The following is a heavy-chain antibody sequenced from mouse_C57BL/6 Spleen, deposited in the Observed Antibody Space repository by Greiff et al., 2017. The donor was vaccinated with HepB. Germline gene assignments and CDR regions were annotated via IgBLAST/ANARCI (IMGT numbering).Heavy chain of an antibody. D-gene: IGHD2-3*01. Sequence: VQLQESGAELARPGASVKLSCKASGYTFTSYGISWVKQRTGQGLEWIGEIYPRSGNTYYNEKFKGKATLTADKSSSTAYMELRSLTSEDSAVYFCARSGDGTGGFAYWGQGTLVTVSA. CDR3: ARSGDGTGGFAY. CDR1: GYTFTSYG. J-gene: IGHJ3*01. V-gene: IGHV1-81*01. CDR2: IYPRSGNT.